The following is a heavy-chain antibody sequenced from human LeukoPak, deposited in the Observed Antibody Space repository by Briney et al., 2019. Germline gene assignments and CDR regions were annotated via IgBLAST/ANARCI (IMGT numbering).Heavy chain of an antibody. CDR1: GGSISSSSYY. V-gene: IGHV4-39*07. D-gene: IGHD3-10*01. CDR3: ARDKVVRGVIGAVWFDP. J-gene: IGHJ5*02. CDR2: IYYSGST. Sequence: PSETLSLTCAVSGGSISSSSYYWGWIRQPPGKGLEWIGSIYYSGSTYYNPSLKSRVTISVDTSKNQFSLKLSSVTAADTAVYYCARDKVVRGVIGAVWFDPWGQGTLVTVSS.